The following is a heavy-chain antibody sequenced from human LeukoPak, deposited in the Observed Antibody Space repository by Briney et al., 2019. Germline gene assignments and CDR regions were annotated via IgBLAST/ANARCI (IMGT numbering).Heavy chain of an antibody. CDR3: TTVHSDYDSSGQFDY. J-gene: IGHJ4*02. V-gene: IGHV3-15*01. CDR1: GFTFSNAW. CDR2: IKSKTDGGTT. Sequence: PGGSLRLSCAASGFTFSNAWMSWVRQAPGKGLEWFGRIKSKTDGGTTDYAAPVKGRFTISRDDSKNTLYLQMNSLKTEDTAVYYCTTVHSDYDSSGQFDYWGQGTLVTVSS. D-gene: IGHD3-22*01.